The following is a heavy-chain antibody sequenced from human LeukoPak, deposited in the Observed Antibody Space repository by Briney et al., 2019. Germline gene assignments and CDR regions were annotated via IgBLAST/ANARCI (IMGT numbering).Heavy chain of an antibody. Sequence: PGGSLRLSCAASGFTFTTYCMNWVRQAPGKGLEWVSSIRSSSSYIYYADSVKGRFTISRDNAKNSLYLQMNSLRAEDTAVYYCARARGYSYGENDVFDIWGQGTMVTVSS. V-gene: IGHV3-21*01. CDR1: GFTFTTYC. J-gene: IGHJ3*02. CDR3: ARARGYSYGENDVFDI. CDR2: IRSSSSYI. D-gene: IGHD5-18*01.